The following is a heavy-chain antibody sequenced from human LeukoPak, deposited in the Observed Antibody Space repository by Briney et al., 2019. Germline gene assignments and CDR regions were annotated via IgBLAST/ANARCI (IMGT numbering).Heavy chain of an antibody. Sequence: SVKVSCKASGGTFSSYAISWVRQAPGQGLEWMGRTIPILGIANYAQKFQGRVTITADKSTSTAYMELSSLRSEDTAVYYCATSAGDYRAGHYYYMGVWGKGTSVTVSS. V-gene: IGHV1-69*04. CDR3: ATSAGDYRAGHYYYMGV. D-gene: IGHD4-11*01. CDR2: TIPILGIA. CDR1: GGTFSSYA. J-gene: IGHJ6*03.